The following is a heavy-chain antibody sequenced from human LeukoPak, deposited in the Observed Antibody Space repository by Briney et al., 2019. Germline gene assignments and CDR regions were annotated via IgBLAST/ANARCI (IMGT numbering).Heavy chain of an antibody. D-gene: IGHD2-21*01. CDR3: ARGGGYCGGDCYGIDY. V-gene: IGHV3-21*01. CDR2: ISSSSSYI. Sequence: GGSLRLSCAASGFTFSSYWMNWVRQAPGKGLEWVSAISSSSSYIYYADSVKGRFTISRDNAKNSLYLQMNSLRAEDTAVYYCARGGGYCGGDCYGIDYWGQGTLVTVSS. CDR1: GFTFSSYW. J-gene: IGHJ4*02.